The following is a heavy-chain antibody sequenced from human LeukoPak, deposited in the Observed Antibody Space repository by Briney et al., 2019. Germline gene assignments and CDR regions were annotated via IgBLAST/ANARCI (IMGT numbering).Heavy chain of an antibody. J-gene: IGHJ4*02. CDR1: GFTFSNHA. CDR2: IGTAGDT. Sequence: GSLRLSCATSGFTFSNHAMHWVRQATGKGLEWVSAIGTAGDTFYPGSVKGRFTISRENAKNSLSLQMNSLRAEDTAVYYCTSYDSGGSCDYWGQGTLVTVSS. CDR3: TSYDSGGSCDY. D-gene: IGHD2-15*01. V-gene: IGHV3-13*01.